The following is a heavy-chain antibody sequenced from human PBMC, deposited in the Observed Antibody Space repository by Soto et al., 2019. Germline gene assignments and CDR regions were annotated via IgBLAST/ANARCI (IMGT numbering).Heavy chain of an antibody. J-gene: IGHJ6*03. CDR1: GFTFSTYS. V-gene: IGHV3-21*04. Sequence: PGGSLRLSCAASGFTFSTYSMNWVRQDPGRGLEWVSSISSSSSFIYYADSVKGRFTISRDNSKNTLYLQMNSLRAEDTAVYYCAKRSTTPNVYYYYMDVWGKGTTVTVSS. D-gene: IGHD1-7*01. CDR2: ISSSSSFI. CDR3: AKRSTTPNVYYYYMDV.